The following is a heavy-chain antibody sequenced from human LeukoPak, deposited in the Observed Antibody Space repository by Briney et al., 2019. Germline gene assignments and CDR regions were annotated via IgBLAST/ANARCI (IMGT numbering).Heavy chain of an antibody. V-gene: IGHV3-48*03. CDR1: GFTFSSYE. Sequence: GGSLRLSCAASGFTFSSYEMNWVRQAPGKGLEWVSYISSGGNTIYYADSVKGRFTISRDNAKNSLYLQMSSLRAEDTAVYYCAREGTAMVSFDYWGQGTLVTVSS. J-gene: IGHJ4*02. CDR3: AREGTAMVSFDY. CDR2: ISSGGNTI. D-gene: IGHD5-18*01.